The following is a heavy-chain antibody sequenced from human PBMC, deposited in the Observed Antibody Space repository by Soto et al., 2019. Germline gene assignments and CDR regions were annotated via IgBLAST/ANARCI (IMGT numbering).Heavy chain of an antibody. CDR1: GGSITGYY. Sequence: SETLSLTCTVSGGSITGYYLSWLRQPPGKGLEGIGYIYYSGSANYNPSLESRVTISIDKSKNQFSLELSSVTAADTAVYYCARTRDEINSSGYLDYWGQGTLVTVSS. D-gene: IGHD3-22*01. V-gene: IGHV4-59*12. J-gene: IGHJ4*02. CDR3: ARTRDEINSSGYLDY. CDR2: IYYSGSA.